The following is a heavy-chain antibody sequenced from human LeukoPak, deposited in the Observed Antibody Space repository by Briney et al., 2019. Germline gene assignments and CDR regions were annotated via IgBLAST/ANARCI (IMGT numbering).Heavy chain of an antibody. D-gene: IGHD3-22*01. V-gene: IGHV3-23*01. CDR1: GFTVSSYT. Sequence: GGSLRLSCAASGFTVSSYTMQWVRQAPGKGLEWVSAISGNGGSTYYADSVKGRFTISRDNSKNTLYLQMDSLRAEDTAVYYCAKEVYYDSSGYFRPNWFDPWGQGTLVTVSS. J-gene: IGHJ5*02. CDR2: ISGNGGST. CDR3: AKEVYYDSSGYFRPNWFDP.